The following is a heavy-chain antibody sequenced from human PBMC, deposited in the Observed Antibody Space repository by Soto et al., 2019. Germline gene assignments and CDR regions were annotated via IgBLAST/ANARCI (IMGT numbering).Heavy chain of an antibody. V-gene: IGHV3-23*01. CDR3: AKAMVRGVSYYYGMDV. Sequence: EVQLLESGGGLVQPGGSLRLSCAASGFTFSSYAMSWVRQAPGKGLEWVSAISGSGGSTYYADSVKGRFTISRDNSKNTLYLQMNSLRAEDTAVYYCAKAMVRGVSYYYGMDVWGQGTTVTVSS. CDR1: GFTFSSYA. D-gene: IGHD3-10*01. J-gene: IGHJ6*02. CDR2: ISGSGGST.